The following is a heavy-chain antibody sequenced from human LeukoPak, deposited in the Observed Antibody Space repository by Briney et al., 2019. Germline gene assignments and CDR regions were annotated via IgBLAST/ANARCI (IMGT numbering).Heavy chain of an antibody. CDR1: GGTFSIYA. V-gene: IGHV1-69*05. CDR3: ARCGSYQGEYYFDY. CDR2: IIPIFGTA. D-gene: IGHD1-26*01. Sequence: VASVKVSCKASGGTFSIYAISWVRQAPGQGLEWKGGIIPIFGTANYAQKFQGRVTITTDESTSTAYMELSSLRSEDTAVYYCARCGSYQGEYYFDYWGQGTLVTVSS. J-gene: IGHJ4*02.